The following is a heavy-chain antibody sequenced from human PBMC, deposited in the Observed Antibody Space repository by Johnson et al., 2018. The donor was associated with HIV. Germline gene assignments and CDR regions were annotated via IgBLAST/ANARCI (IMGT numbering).Heavy chain of an antibody. J-gene: IGHJ3*01. CDR2: IWYDGSNK. Sequence: QVQLVESGGGVVQPGRSLRLSCAAPGLTFSDYYMTWIRQAPGKGLEWVAVIWYDGSNKYYADSVKGRFTLSRDNSKNTLDLQMNSLTIEDTAVFYCAKTRMGGILDAFDLWGQGTMVIVS. CDR1: GLTFSDYY. D-gene: IGHD3-10*01. V-gene: IGHV3-30*18. CDR3: AKTRMGGILDAFDL.